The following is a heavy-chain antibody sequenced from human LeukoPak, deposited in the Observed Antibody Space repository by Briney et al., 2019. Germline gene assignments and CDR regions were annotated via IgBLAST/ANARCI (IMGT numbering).Heavy chain of an antibody. Sequence: SETLSLTCAVYGGSFSGYYWSWIRQPPGKGLEWIGEINHSGSTNYNPSLKSRVTISVDTSKNQFSLKLSSVTAADTAVYYCASRGDGYNSYFDYWGQGTLVTVSS. CDR1: GGSFSGYY. CDR2: INHSGST. V-gene: IGHV4-34*01. D-gene: IGHD5-24*01. J-gene: IGHJ4*02. CDR3: ASRGDGYNSYFDY.